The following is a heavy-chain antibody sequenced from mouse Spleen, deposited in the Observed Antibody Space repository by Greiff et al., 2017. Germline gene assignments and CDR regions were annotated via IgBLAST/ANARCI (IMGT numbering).Heavy chain of an antibody. D-gene: IGHD1-1*01. CDR2: ISDGGSYT. J-gene: IGHJ2*01. Sequence: EVKLMESGGGLVKPGGSLKLSCAASGFTFSSYAMSWVRQTPEKRLEWVATISDGGSYTYYPDNVKGRFTISRDNAKNNLYLQMSHLKSEDTAMYYCARDRGYYYAPFDYWGQGTTLTVSS. V-gene: IGHV5-4*01. CDR1: GFTFSSYA. CDR3: ARDRGYYYAPFDY.